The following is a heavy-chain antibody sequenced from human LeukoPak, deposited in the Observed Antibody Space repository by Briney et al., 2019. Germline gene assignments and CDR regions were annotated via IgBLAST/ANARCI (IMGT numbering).Heavy chain of an antibody. D-gene: IGHD1-1*01. CDR3: ARFRTGARYFDY. CDR1: GGSISSYY. CDR2: IYYSGST. V-gene: IGHV4-59*01. Sequence: SETLSLTRTVSGGSISSYYWSWIRQPPGKGLEWIGYIYYSGSTNYNPSLKSRVTISVDTSKNQFSLKLSSVTAADTAVYYCARFRTGARYFDYWGQGTLVTVSS. J-gene: IGHJ4*02.